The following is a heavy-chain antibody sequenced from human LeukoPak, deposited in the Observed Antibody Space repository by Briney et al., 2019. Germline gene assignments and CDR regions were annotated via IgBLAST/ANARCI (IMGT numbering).Heavy chain of an antibody. D-gene: IGHD5-18*01. CDR3: ARTSGYSYGREVDY. J-gene: IGHJ4*02. V-gene: IGHV1-69*13. Sequence: ASVKVSCKASGGTFSSYAISWVRQAPGQGLEWMGGIIPIFGTANYAQKFQGRVTITADDSTSTAYMELSSLRSEDTAVYYCARTSGYSYGREVDYWGQGTLVTVSS. CDR2: IIPIFGTA. CDR1: GGTFSSYA.